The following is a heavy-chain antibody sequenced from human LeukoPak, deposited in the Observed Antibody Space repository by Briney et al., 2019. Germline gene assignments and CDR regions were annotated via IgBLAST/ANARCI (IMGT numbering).Heavy chain of an antibody. CDR1: GLTFSGSA. D-gene: IGHD2-2*01. V-gene: IGHV3-73*01. J-gene: IGHJ4*02. CDR2: IRSKANSYAT. CDR3: TSRSQDYCSSTSCYDRS. Sequence: GGSLRLSCAASGLTFSGSAMHWVRKASGKGLDWVGGIRSKANSYATAYAASVKGRFTISRDDSKNTAYLQMNSLKTEDTAVYYCTSRSQDYCSSTSCYDRSRGQGTLVAVSS.